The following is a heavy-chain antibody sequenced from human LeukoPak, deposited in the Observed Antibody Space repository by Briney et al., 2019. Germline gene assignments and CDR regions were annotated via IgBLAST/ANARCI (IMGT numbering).Heavy chain of an antibody. CDR3: AKDRTVLRYFDWLFYFDY. J-gene: IGHJ4*02. CDR1: EYTFTGYY. Sequence: GASVKVSCKASEYTFTGYYMHWVRQAPGQGLEWMGWINPNSGGTNYAQKFQGRVTMTRDTSISTAYMELSRLRSDDTAVYYCAKDRTVLRYFDWLFYFDYWGQGTLVTVSS. CDR2: INPNSGGT. V-gene: IGHV1-2*02. D-gene: IGHD3-9*01.